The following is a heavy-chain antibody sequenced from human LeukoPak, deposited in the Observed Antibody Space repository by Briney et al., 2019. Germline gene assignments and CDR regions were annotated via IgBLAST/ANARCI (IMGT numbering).Heavy chain of an antibody. J-gene: IGHJ3*02. CDR3: AKGPVVTFDI. CDR2: VSTSGVGT. CDR1: GFTFSSFA. Sequence: PGGTLRLSCAASGFTFSSFAMSWIRQAPGKGLEWVSSVSTSGVGTYYADSVRGRFTISRDNSKNTVFLQMNSLRAEDSGVYYCAKGPVVTFDIWGQGTMVTVSS. D-gene: IGHD2-15*01. V-gene: IGHV3-23*01.